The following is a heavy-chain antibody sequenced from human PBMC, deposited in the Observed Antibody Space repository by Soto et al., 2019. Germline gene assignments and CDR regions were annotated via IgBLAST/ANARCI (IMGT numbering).Heavy chain of an antibody. CDR3: ARDGRLGYCSSTSCYSSHYGMGV. J-gene: IGHJ6*02. CDR1: GGSISSGGYY. Sequence: PSETLSLTCTVSGGSISSGGYYWSWIRQHPGKGLEWIGYIYYSGSTYYNPSLKSRVTISVDTSKNQFSLKLSSVTAADTAVYYCARDGRLGYCSSTSCYSSHYGMGVWGQGATVTVSS. CDR2: IYYSGST. D-gene: IGHD2-2*02. V-gene: IGHV4-31*03.